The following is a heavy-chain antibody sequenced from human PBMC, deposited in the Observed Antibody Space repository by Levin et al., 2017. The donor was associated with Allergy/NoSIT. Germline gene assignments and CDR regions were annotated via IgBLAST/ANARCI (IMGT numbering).Heavy chain of an antibody. D-gene: IGHD3-10*01. J-gene: IGHJ3*02. CDR2: ISWNSGSI. V-gene: IGHV3-9*01. Sequence: SLKISCAASGFTFDDYAMHWVRQAPGKGLEWVSGISWNSGSIGYAHSVKGRFTISRDNAKNSLYLQMNSLRTEDTALYYCARDNIGLPDAFDIWGQGTMVIVSS. CDR3: ARDNIGLPDAFDI. CDR1: GFTFDDYA.